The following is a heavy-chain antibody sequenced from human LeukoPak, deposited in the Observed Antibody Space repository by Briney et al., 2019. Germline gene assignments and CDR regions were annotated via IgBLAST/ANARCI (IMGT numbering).Heavy chain of an antibody. J-gene: IGHJ6*03. CDR1: VFTFSIYG. D-gene: IGHD4-17*01. CDR3: ARATASPRTTCYYYYYMDV. Sequence: GGSLRLSCALSVFTFSIYGMHGVPHAPGKGLGWVAVIWYDGSNNDYADSVKGRITISRDNSKNTLYLQMNNMRAEDTAVSYCARATASPRTTCYYYYYMDVWGKGTTVTVSS. V-gene: IGHV3-33*01. CDR2: IWYDGSNN.